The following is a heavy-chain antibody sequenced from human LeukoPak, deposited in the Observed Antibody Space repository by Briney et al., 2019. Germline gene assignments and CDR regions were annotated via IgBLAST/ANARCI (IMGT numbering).Heavy chain of an antibody. CDR2: VHTTGSL. Sequence: SETLSLTCTVSGGSITSDVYYWNWIRQSAEKGLEWIGRVHTTGSLDYNPSLKSRVTISIDTSSNHFSLMMDSVTTTDTAVYYCARGTKSPRTTVLTSFWYFDLWGRGTLVTVSS. D-gene: IGHD4-17*01. CDR3: ARGTKSPRTTVLTSFWYFDL. CDR1: GGSITSDVYY. J-gene: IGHJ2*01. V-gene: IGHV4-61*02.